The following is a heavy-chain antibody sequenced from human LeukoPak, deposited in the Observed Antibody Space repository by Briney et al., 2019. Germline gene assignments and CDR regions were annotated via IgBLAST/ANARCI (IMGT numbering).Heavy chain of an antibody. Sequence: PSETLSLTCTVSGDSINYYYWSWIRQSPGKGLEWIGYVYYNVSAKYNPSLKSRVTISVDMSKNQFSLKVSSVTAADTAIYYCARKGGHFDYWGQGTLVTVSS. D-gene: IGHD2-15*01. CDR1: GDSINYYY. CDR3: ARKGGHFDY. J-gene: IGHJ4*02. V-gene: IGHV4-59*01. CDR2: VYYNVSA.